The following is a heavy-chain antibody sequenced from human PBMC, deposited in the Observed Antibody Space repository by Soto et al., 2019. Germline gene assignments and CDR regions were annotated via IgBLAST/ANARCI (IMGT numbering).Heavy chain of an antibody. J-gene: IGHJ4*02. Sequence: GGSLRLSCAASGFTFSSYAMHWVRQAPGKGLEWVAAISYDGSNKYYADSVKGRFTISRDNSKNTLYLQMNSLRAEDTAVYYCARDRRDGYNFFDYWGQGTLVTVSS. V-gene: IGHV3-30-3*01. CDR3: ARDRRDGYNFFDY. CDR2: ISYDGSNK. CDR1: GFTFSSYA. D-gene: IGHD5-12*01.